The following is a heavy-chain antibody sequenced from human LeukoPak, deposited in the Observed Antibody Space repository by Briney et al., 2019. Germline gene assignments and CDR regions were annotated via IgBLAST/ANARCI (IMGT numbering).Heavy chain of an antibody. CDR1: GGSISGAY. J-gene: IGHJ6*02. V-gene: IGHV4-59*01. Sequence: SKTLSLNCSVSGGSISGAYWSWIRQAPGKGLEWIGYIYYSGSTDYNPSLESRVTISIDTSKNHFSLNLTAVTAADTAIYYCARTGSGRDYYGMDVWGQGTSVTVSS. CDR3: ARTGSGRDYYGMDV. D-gene: IGHD5-12*01. CDR2: IYYSGST.